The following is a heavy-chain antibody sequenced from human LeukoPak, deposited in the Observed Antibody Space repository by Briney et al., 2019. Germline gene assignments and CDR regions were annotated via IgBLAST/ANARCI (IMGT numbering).Heavy chain of an antibody. V-gene: IGHV3-33*08. Sequence: GGSLRLSCAASGFTVSSNYMSWVRQAPGKGLEWVAVIWYDGSNKYYADSVKGRFTISRDNSKNTLYLQMNSLRAEDTAVYYCARNDLSSYYGMDVWGQGTTVTVSS. CDR1: GFTVSSNY. CDR2: IWYDGSNK. CDR3: ARNDLSSYYGMDV. J-gene: IGHJ6*02.